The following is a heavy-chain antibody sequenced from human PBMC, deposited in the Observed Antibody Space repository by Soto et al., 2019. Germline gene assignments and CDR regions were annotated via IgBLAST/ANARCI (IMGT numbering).Heavy chain of an antibody. J-gene: IGHJ3*01. CDR3: ARASTTIFGDPYFDV. Sequence: SETLSLTCTVSGGSINSFYWNWIRQPPGKGLEWIGYIFYSGSTNYNPSLKSRVTMSVDTSKNQFSLKLSSMTAADTAVYYCARASTTIFGDPYFDVWGQGTMVTVSS. CDR1: GGSINSFY. V-gene: IGHV4-59*01. CDR2: IFYSGST. D-gene: IGHD3-3*01.